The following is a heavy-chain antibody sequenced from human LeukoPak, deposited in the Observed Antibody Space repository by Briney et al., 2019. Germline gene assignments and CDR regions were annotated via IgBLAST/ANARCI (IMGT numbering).Heavy chain of an antibody. V-gene: IGHV4-34*01. Sequence: NASETLSLTCAVYGGSFSGYYWSWIRQPPGKGLEWIGEINHSGSTNYNPSLKSRVTISVDTSKNQFSLKLSSVTAADTAVYYCARRYYDFWSGYLADDAFDIWGQGTMVTVSS. CDR1: GGSFSGYY. J-gene: IGHJ3*02. D-gene: IGHD3-3*01. CDR2: INHSGST. CDR3: ARRYYDFWSGYLADDAFDI.